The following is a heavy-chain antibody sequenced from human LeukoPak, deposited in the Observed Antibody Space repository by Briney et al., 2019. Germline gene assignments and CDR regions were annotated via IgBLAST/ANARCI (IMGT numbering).Heavy chain of an antibody. CDR1: GFTFSSYA. V-gene: IGHV3-30*02. CDR3: AKDYSSGWYDRYFQH. Sequence: GGSLRLSCAASGFTFSSYAMHWVRQAPGKGLEWVAFIRYDGSNKYYADSVKGRFTISRDNSKNTLYLQMNSLRAEDTAVYYCAKDYSSGWYDRYFQHWGQGTLVTVSS. D-gene: IGHD6-19*01. CDR2: IRYDGSNK. J-gene: IGHJ1*01.